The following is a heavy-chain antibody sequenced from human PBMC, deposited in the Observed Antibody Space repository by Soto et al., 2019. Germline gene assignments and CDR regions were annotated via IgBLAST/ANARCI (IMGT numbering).Heavy chain of an antibody. CDR3: SRSAGSGYSTRCGMDV. J-gene: IGHJ6*02. D-gene: IGHD3-3*01. CDR1: GYTFTSYG. Sequence: QVQLVQSGAEVKKPGASVKVSCKASGYTFTSYGISWVRQAPGQGLERMGWISAYNGNTNYAQKLQGRVTMTTDTPPSTAYLELRSLRSDDPAVYYWSRSAGSGYSTRCGMDVLGQGTTGTVSS. CDR2: ISAYNGNT. V-gene: IGHV1-18*04.